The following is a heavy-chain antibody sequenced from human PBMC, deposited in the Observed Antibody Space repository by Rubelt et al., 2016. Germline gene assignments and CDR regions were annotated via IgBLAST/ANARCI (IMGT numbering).Heavy chain of an antibody. V-gene: IGHV5-51*01. CDR2: IYPGDSDT. D-gene: IGHD5-24*01. Sequence: EWMGIIYPGDSDTRYSPSFQGQVTISADKSISTAYLQWSTLKASDTAMYYCARRSMAANAFDIWGQGTMVTVSS. CDR3: ARRSMAANAFDI. J-gene: IGHJ3*02.